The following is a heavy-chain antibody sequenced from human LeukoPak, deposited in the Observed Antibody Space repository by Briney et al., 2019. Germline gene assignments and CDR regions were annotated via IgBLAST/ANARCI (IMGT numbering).Heavy chain of an antibody. CDR3: ARAVTGVAYYFDY. CDR1: GDSLSSGDYS. Sequence: MPSETLSLTCAVSGDSLSSGDYSWSWIRQPPGKGLEWIGYIYHSGSTYYNPSLKSRVTISVDGSTNQFSLRLSSVTAADTAVYYCARAVTGVAYYFDYWGQGTLVTVSS. CDR2: IYHSGST. J-gene: IGHJ4*02. D-gene: IGHD6-19*01. V-gene: IGHV4-30-2*01.